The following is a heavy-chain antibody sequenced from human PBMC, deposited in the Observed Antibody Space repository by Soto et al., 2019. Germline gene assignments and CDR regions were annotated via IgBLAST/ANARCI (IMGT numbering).Heavy chain of an antibody. J-gene: IGHJ4*02. D-gene: IGHD2-21*02. Sequence: PSETLSLTCTVSGGSISSGGYYWSWIRQHPGKGLEWIGYIYYSGSTYYNPSLKSRVTMSIDTSKNQFSLNVSSVTAADTAVYYCARVAGVAYCGGDCYHFDYWGQGTLVTVSS. CDR3: ARVAGVAYCGGDCYHFDY. CDR2: IYYSGST. V-gene: IGHV4-30-4*08. CDR1: GGSISSGGYY.